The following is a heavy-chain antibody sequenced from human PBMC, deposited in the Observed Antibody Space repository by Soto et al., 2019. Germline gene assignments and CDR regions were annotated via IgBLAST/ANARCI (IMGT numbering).Heavy chain of an antibody. V-gene: IGHV3-23*01. CDR2: ISGSGGST. CDR1: GFTFSSYA. J-gene: IGHJ4*02. CDR3: AKDQYSSGYYYVAPDY. D-gene: IGHD3-22*01. Sequence: PGGSLRLSCAASGFTFSSYAMSWVRQAPGKGLEWVSAISGSGGSTYYADSVKGRFTISRDNSKNTLYLQMNSLRAEDTAVYYCAKDQYSSGYYYVAPDYWGQGTLVTVSS.